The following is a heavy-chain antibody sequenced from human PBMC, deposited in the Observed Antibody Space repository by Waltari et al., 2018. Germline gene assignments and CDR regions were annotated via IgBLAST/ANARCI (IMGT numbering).Heavy chain of an antibody. Sequence: QVQLQQWGAVLLKPSEPLSLTCAVYVGSFSGYYWLLIRQPPGTGLEWLGEINHSGSTNYNPSLKSRVTIAVDTSKNQFSLKLSSVTAADTAVYYCARGGGVPLIAVADYYYYYYGMDVWGQGTTVTVSS. CDR3: ARGGGVPLIAVADYYYYYYGMDV. CDR1: VGSFSGYY. CDR2: INHSGST. V-gene: IGHV4-34*01. J-gene: IGHJ6*02. D-gene: IGHD6-19*01.